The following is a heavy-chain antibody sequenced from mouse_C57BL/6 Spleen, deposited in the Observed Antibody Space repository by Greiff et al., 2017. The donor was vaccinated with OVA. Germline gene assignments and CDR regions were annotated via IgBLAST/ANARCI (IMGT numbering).Heavy chain of an antibody. CDR3: ARGGDPAWFAY. V-gene: IGHV1-26*01. J-gene: IGHJ3*01. CDR2: INPNNGGT. Sequence: EVKLQQSGPELVKPGASVKISCKASGYTFTDYYMNWVKQSHGKSLEWIGDINPNNGGTSYNQKFKGKATLTVDKSSSTAYMELRSLTSEDSAVYYCARGGDPAWFAYWGQGTLVTVSA. D-gene: IGHD3-3*01. CDR1: GYTFTDYY.